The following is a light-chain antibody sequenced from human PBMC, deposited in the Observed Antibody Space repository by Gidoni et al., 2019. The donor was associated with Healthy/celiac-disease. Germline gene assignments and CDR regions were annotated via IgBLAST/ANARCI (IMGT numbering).Light chain of an antibody. Sequence: EIVLTQIPGTLSLSPGERATISCRASQSVSSSYLAWYQQQPGQTPRLLIYGASSRAPGIPDRFSGGGSGTAFSLPISRLEPEDYTVSYCQQYSSSPLITFGQGTRLEIK. CDR1: QSVSSSY. CDR3: QQYSSSPLIT. CDR2: GAS. J-gene: IGKJ5*01. V-gene: IGKV3-20*01.